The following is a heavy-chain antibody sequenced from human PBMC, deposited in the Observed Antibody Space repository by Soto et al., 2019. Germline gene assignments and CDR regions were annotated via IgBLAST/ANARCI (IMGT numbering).Heavy chain of an antibody. CDR1: GFTFSSYA. J-gene: IGHJ4*02. V-gene: IGHV3-23*01. D-gene: IGHD3-3*01. CDR2: ISGSVGST. Sequence: AVCLKLSCKASGFTFSSYAMSWVRQAPGKWLEWVSAISGSVGSTYYADSVKGRFTISRDNSKNTLYLQMNSLRAEDTAVYYCAKLSHYYHFWSGSNSVDYWGQGTLVTRSS. CDR3: AKLSHYYHFWSGSNSVDY.